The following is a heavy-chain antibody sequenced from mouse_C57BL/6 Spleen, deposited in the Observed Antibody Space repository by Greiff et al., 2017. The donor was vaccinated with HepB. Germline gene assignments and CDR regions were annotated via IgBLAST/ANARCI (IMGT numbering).Heavy chain of an antibody. D-gene: IGHD1-1*01. Sequence: QVQLQQPGAELVMPGASVKLSCKASGYTFTSYWMHWVKQRPGQGLEWIGEIDPSDSYTNYNQKFKGKSTLTVDKSSSTAYMQLSSLTSEDSAVYYCARSDLTTVVERSFWYFDVWGTGTTVTVSS. CDR1: GYTFTSYW. V-gene: IGHV1-69*01. CDR3: ARSDLTTVVERSFWYFDV. CDR2: IDPSDSYT. J-gene: IGHJ1*03.